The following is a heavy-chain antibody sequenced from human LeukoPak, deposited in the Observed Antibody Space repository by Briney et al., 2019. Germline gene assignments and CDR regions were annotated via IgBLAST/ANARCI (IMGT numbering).Heavy chain of an antibody. D-gene: IGHD6-19*01. CDR2: ISSSSSYI. J-gene: IGHJ3*02. CDR3: AREMLAQSSGWLEDAFDI. CDR1: GFTFSSYS. V-gene: IGHV3-21*01. Sequence: GGSLRLSCAASGFTFSSYSMNWVRQAPGKGLEWGSSISSSSSYIYYADSVKGRFTISRDNAKNSLYLQMNSLRAEDTAVYYCAREMLAQSSGWLEDAFDIWGQGTMVTVSS.